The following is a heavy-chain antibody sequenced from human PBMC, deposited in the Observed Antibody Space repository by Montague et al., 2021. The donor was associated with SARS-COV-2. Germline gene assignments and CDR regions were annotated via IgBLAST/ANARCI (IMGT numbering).Heavy chain of an antibody. CDR2: IYTSGST. CDR3: ARVGVGTMVRGVIPAYYYYGMGV. J-gene: IGHJ6*02. D-gene: IGHD3-10*01. Sequence: TLSLTCTVSGGSISSGSYFWSWIRQPVGKGLEWIGRIYTSGSTNYNPSLKSRVTISVDTSKNQFSLKLSSVTAADTAVYYCARVGVGTMVRGVIPAYYYYGMGVWGQGTTVTVSS. CDR1: GGSISSGSYF. V-gene: IGHV4-61*02.